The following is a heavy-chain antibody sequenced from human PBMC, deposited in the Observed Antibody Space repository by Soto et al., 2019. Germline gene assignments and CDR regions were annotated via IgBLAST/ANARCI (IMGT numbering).Heavy chain of an antibody. V-gene: IGHV4-31*03. D-gene: IGHD2-8*01. CDR1: GGSISSGGYY. CDR2: IYYSGST. J-gene: IGHJ4*02. CDR3: ARRALPQCINGVCYKDGFWDY. Sequence: SETLSLTCTVSGGSISSGGYYWSWIRQHPGKGLEWIGYIYYSGSTYNNPSLKSRTTISLDTSKNQFSLKLSSVTAADTAVYYCARRALPQCINGVCYKDGFWDYWGQGALVTVSS.